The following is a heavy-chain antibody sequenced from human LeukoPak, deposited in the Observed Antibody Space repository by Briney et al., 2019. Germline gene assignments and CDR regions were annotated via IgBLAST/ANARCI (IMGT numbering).Heavy chain of an antibody. V-gene: IGHV1-18*01. J-gene: IGHJ4*02. CDR1: GYTFTSYG. CDR2: ISAYNGNT. D-gene: IGHD3-22*01. CDR3: ARKKYYYDSSGYYTCMDY. Sequence: ASVKASCKASGYTFTSYGISWVRQAPGQGLEWMGWISAYNGNTNYAQKLQGRVTMTTDTSTSTAYMELRSLRSDDTAVYYCARKKYYYDSSGYYTCMDYWGQGTLVTVSS.